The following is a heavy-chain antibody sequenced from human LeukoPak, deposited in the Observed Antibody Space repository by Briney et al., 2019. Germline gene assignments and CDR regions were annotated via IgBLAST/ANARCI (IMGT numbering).Heavy chain of an antibody. CDR3: ARFRYYYDSSPY. D-gene: IGHD3-22*01. V-gene: IGHV4-59*08. CDR1: GGSISSYY. Sequence: SETLSLTCTVSGGSISSYYWSWIRQPPGKGLEWIGYIYYSGSTNYNPSLKSRVTISVDTSKNQFSLKLSSVTAADTAVYYCARFRYYYDSSPYWGQGTLVTVSS. CDR2: IYYSGST. J-gene: IGHJ4*02.